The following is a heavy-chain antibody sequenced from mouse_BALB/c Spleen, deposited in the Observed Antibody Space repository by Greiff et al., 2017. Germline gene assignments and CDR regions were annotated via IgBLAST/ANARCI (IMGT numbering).Heavy chain of an antibody. D-gene: IGHD3-3*01. J-gene: IGHJ4*01. V-gene: IGHV2-5-1*01. CDR2: IWRGGST. Sequence: VKLVESGPSLVQPSQSLSITCTVSGFSLTSYGVHWVRQSPGKGLEWLGVIWRGGSTDYNAAFMSRLSITKDNSKSQVFFKMNSLQADDTAIYYCAKKGLAMDYWGQGTSVTVSS. CDR3: AKKGLAMDY. CDR1: GFSLTSYG.